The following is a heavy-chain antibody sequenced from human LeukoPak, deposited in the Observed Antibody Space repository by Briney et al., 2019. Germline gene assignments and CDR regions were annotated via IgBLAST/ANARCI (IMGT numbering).Heavy chain of an antibody. V-gene: IGHV3-64*01. J-gene: IGHJ3*02. D-gene: IGHD6-19*01. Sequence: GGSLRLSCAASGFTFSTYAMHWVRQAPGKGLEHVSAISSYGGSTYYVNSVKGRFTISRGNSKNTLYLQMGNLRAEDMAVYYCARGRGVWTSGWNDDAFDIWGQGTMVTVSS. CDR1: GFTFSTYA. CDR3: ARGRGVWTSGWNDDAFDI. CDR2: ISSYGGST.